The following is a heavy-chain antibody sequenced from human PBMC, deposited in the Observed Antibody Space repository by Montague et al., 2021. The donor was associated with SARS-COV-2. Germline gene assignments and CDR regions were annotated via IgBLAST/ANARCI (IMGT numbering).Heavy chain of an antibody. Sequence: SETLSLTCAVYGESFSGYYWTWIRQPPGKGLEWIGEINHRGRTKYNPSLKSRVTISVDTAKNQFSLRLSSVTAADTAVYYCARGHQGTTMIVVVMVGEQYYFDYWGRGTLVSVSS. CDR1: GESFSGYY. V-gene: IGHV4-34*01. J-gene: IGHJ4*02. CDR2: INHRGRT. D-gene: IGHD3-22*01. CDR3: ARGHQGTTMIVVVMVGEQYYFDY.